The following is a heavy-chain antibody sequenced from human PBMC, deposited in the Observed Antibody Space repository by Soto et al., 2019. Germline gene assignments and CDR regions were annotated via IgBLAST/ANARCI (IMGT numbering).Heavy chain of an antibody. V-gene: IGHV4-59*08. Sequence: QVQLQESGPGLVKPSETLSLTCTVSGGSIDGYNCAWIRQPPGKSLERVGYVYYSGGSRYNPSLESRVTLSRDTSKSQFSLQLRSVTAADTAVYYCVSQGIGNLHGLVDVWGRGTTVTVSS. D-gene: IGHD3-10*01. CDR1: GGSIDGYN. CDR3: VSQGIGNLHGLVDV. CDR2: VYYSGGS. J-gene: IGHJ6*02.